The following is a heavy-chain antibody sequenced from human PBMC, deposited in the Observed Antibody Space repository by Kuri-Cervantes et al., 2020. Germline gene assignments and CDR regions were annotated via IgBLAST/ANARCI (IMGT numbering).Heavy chain of an antibody. CDR1: GGSISSGDYY. D-gene: IGHD2-2*01. J-gene: IGHJ6*02. V-gene: IGHV4-30-4*01. CDR3: ARDRRPAAIPDYYGMDV. Sequence: SETLSLTCTVSGGSISSGDYYWSWIRQPPGKGLEWIGYIYYSGSTYYNPSLKSRVTISVDTSKNQFSLKLSSVTAADTAMYYCARDRRPAAIPDYYGMDVWGQGTTVTVSS. CDR2: IYYSGST.